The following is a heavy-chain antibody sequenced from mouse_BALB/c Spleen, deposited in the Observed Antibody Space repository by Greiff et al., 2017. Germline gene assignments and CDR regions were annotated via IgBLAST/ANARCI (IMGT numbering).Heavy chain of an antibody. Sequence: QVQLQQSGPELVKPGASVRISCKASGYTFTSYYIHWVKQRPGQGLEWIGWIYPGNVNTKYNEKFKGKATLTADKSSSTAYMQLSSLTSEDSAVYFCARSGGSSLWYFDVWGAGTTVTVSS. CDR3: ARSGGSSLWYFDV. J-gene: IGHJ1*01. CDR2: IYPGNVNT. V-gene: IGHV1S56*01. CDR1: GYTFTSYY. D-gene: IGHD1-1*01.